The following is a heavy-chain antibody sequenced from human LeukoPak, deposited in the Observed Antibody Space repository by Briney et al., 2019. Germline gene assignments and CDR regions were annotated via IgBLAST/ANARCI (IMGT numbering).Heavy chain of an antibody. CDR3: VRHNAARAFDI. Sequence: GGSLRLSCAASGFTFSTFWMHWVRQAPGKGLVWVSRVSDDGSTTTYADSVKGRFTISRDNAKNTLYLQMNSLRPEDTAVYYCVRHNAARAFDIWGQGTMVIVSS. V-gene: IGHV3-74*03. CDR2: VSDDGSTT. J-gene: IGHJ3*02. CDR1: GFTFSTFW. D-gene: IGHD1-1*01.